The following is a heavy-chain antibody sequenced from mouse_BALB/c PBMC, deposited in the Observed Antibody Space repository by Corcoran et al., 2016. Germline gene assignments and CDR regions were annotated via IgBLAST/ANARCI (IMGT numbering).Heavy chain of an antibody. V-gene: IGHV1S34*01. CDR3: ARSLITTVVAHWYFDV. D-gene: IGHD1-1*01. J-gene: IGHJ1*01. CDR1: GYSFTGYY. CDR2: ISCYNGAT. Sequence: LVKTGASVKIYCKASGYSFTGYYMHWVKQSHGKSLEWIGYISCYNGATSYNQKFKGKATFTVDTSSSTAYMQFNSLTSEDSAVYYCARSLITTVVAHWYFDVWGAGTTVTVSS.